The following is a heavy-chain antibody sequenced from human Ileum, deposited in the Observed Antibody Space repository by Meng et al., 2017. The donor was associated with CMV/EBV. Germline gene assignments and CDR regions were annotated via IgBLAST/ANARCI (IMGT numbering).Heavy chain of an antibody. CDR3: ARCRIGWELHENFDY. J-gene: IGHJ4*02. D-gene: IGHD1-26*01. CDR1: GYTSIDYF. CDR2: INCNSGAT. V-gene: IGHV1-2*02. Sequence: ASVKVSCKASGYTSIDYFMFWLRQAPGQGLDWIGWINCNSGATQYAQEFQGRVTMTRDTSIATVYMDLSSLTSDDTAVYYCARCRIGWELHENFDYWGQGTLVTVSS.